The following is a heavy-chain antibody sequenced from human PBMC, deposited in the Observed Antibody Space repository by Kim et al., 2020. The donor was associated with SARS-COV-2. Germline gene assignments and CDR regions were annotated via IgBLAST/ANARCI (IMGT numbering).Heavy chain of an antibody. CDR1: GFTFSSYW. D-gene: IGHD4-4*01. J-gene: IGHJ4*02. V-gene: IGHV3-74*01. CDR2: INSGGTTT. Sequence: GGSLRLSCAASGFTFSSYWMHWVRQAPGEGLVWVSRINSGGTTTGYADSVKGRFTISRDNAKNTLYLQMNSLRAEDTAVYYCTRGVGTVTRPADYWGQGT. CDR3: TRGVGTVTRPADY.